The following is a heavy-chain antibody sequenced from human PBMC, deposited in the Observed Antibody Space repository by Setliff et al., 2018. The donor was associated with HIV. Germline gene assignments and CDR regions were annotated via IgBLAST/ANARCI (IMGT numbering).Heavy chain of an antibody. J-gene: IGHJ4*02. Sequence: PGGSLRLSCAGSGFTFSSYEMNWVRQAPGEGLEWLSYIGSTGDRTIYYADSVKGRFTISRDNAKNSLFLQMNSLRAEDTALYYCAREIYGGNSRPFDYWGQGTLVTVSS. CDR2: IGSTGDRTI. V-gene: IGHV3-48*03. CDR1: GFTFSSYE. D-gene: IGHD4-17*01. CDR3: AREIYGGNSRPFDY.